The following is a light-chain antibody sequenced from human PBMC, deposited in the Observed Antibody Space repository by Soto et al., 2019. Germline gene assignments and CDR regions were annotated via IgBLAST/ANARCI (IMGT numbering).Light chain of an antibody. CDR3: QQYDNLPPYT. CDR2: DAS. CDR1: QDISNY. V-gene: IGKV1-33*01. Sequence: DIPMTQSPSSLSTSEGDRVTITCQASQDISNYLNWYQQKPGKAPKLLIYDASNLETGVPSRFSGRGSGTDFTFTISSLQPEDIATYYCQQYDNLPPYTFGQGTKLEIK. J-gene: IGKJ2*01.